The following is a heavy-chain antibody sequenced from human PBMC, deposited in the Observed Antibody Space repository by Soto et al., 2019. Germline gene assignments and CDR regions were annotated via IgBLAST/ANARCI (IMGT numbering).Heavy chain of an antibody. CDR2: ISGSGGST. CDR1: GFTFSSYA. Sequence: GGSLRLSCAASGFTFSSYAMSWVRQAPGKGLEWVSAISGSGGSTYYADSVKGRFTISRDNSKNTLYLQMNSLRAEDTAVYYCANLRGADYYYYGMDVWGQGTTVTVSS. V-gene: IGHV3-23*01. CDR3: ANLRGADYYYYGMDV. D-gene: IGHD3-10*01. J-gene: IGHJ6*02.